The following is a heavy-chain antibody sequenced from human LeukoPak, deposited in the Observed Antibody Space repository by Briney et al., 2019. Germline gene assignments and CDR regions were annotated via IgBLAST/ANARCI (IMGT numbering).Heavy chain of an antibody. CDR3: ARNIVVVPATTPNAIGHYYYGMDV. V-gene: IGHV4-34*01. CDR1: GGSFSGYY. J-gene: IGHJ6*02. D-gene: IGHD2-2*01. CDR2: INHSGST. Sequence: SETLSLTCAVYGGSFSGYYWSWIRQPPGKGLEWIGEINHSGSTNYNPSLKSRVTISVDTSKNQFSLKLSSVTAADTAVYYCARNIVVVPATTPNAIGHYYYGMDVWGQGTTVTVSS.